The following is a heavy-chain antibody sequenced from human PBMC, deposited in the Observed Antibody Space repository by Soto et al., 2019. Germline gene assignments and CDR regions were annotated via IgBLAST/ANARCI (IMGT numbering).Heavy chain of an antibody. V-gene: IGHV1-24*01. Sequence: ASVKVSCKVSGYTLTELSMHWVRQAPGKGLEWMGGFDPEDGETIYAQKFQGRVTMTEDTSTDTAYMELSSLRSEDTAVYYCATSVSSSWHYSYYYMDVWGKGTTVTVSS. D-gene: IGHD6-13*01. J-gene: IGHJ6*03. CDR2: FDPEDGET. CDR1: GYTLTELS. CDR3: ATSVSSSWHYSYYYMDV.